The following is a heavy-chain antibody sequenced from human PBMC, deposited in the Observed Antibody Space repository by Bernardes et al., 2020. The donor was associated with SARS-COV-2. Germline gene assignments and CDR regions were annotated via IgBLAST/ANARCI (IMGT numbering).Heavy chain of an antibody. CDR2: INYSGRT. V-gene: IGHV4-34*01. Sequence: SETLSLTCDFNGGSFSAYYWSWIRQSPGKGLQWIGEINYSGRTKYNPSLKSRVTISVDTSRKQFSVKLKSLTAADTAVYYCATGRFGEAPFHYWGQGTLVTVSS. CDR3: ATGRFGEAPFHY. CDR1: GGSFSAYY. D-gene: IGHD3-10*01. J-gene: IGHJ1*01.